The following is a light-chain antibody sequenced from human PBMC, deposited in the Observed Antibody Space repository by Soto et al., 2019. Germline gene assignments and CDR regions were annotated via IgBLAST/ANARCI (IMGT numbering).Light chain of an antibody. CDR2: DAS. CDR1: QSVSSY. V-gene: IGKV3-11*01. Sequence: EIVLTQSPATLSLSPGERATLSCRASQSVSSYLAWYQQKPGQAPRLLIYDASNRATGIPARFSGSGSGTDVTLTISSREPEDFAVYYCQQRSNWPIFTFGPGTKVYI. J-gene: IGKJ3*01. CDR3: QQRSNWPIFT.